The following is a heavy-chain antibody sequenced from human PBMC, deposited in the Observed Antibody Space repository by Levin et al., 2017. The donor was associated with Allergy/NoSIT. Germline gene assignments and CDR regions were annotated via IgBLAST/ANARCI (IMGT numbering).Heavy chain of an antibody. CDR1: GYTFTSYF. J-gene: IGHJ6*02. V-gene: IGHV1-46*01. D-gene: IGHD3-16*01. CDR3: ASAYIRTSVYYYGMNV. Sequence: AASVKVSCRASGYTFTSYFMHWVRQAPGQGPEWMGIINPSGGSTTYAQKLQGRVTMTRDTSTGTVYMELSSLRSEDTAVYYCASAYIRTSVYYYGMNVWGQGTTVTVSS. CDR2: INPSGGST.